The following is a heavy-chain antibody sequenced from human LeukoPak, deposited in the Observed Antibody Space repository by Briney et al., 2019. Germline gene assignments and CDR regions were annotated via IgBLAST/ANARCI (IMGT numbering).Heavy chain of an antibody. CDR1: GGSISSGGYY. V-gene: IGHV4-31*03. Sequence: SQTLSLTCTVSGGSISSGGYYWSWIRQHPGEGLEWIGYIYYSGSTYYNPSLKSRVTISVDTSKNQFSLKLSSVTAADTAVYYCARGYGIDSSGHPYFDYWGQGTLVTVSS. CDR2: IYYSGST. J-gene: IGHJ4*02. D-gene: IGHD3-22*01. CDR3: ARGYGIDSSGHPYFDY.